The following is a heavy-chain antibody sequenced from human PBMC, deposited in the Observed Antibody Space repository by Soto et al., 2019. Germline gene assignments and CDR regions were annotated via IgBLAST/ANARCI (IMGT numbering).Heavy chain of an antibody. Sequence: PSETLSLTCTVSGGSISSGGYYWSWIRQHPGQGLEWIGYIYYSGSTYYNPSLKRRVTISVDTSKNQFSLKLSSVTAADTAVYYCARERNRYDISGYYYDYYYGMDVWGQGTTVTVSS. CDR1: GGSISSGGYY. J-gene: IGHJ6*02. D-gene: IGHD3-22*01. CDR3: ARERNRYDISGYYYDYYYGMDV. CDR2: IYYSGST. V-gene: IGHV4-31*03.